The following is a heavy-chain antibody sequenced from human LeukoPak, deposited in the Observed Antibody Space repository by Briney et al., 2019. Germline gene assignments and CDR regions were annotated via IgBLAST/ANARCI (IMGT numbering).Heavy chain of an antibody. D-gene: IGHD2-15*01. Sequence: PSETLSLTCAVSGYSISSGYYWGWLRQPPGKGLEWIGSIYHSGSTYYNPSLKSRVTISVDTSKNQFSLKLSSVTAADTAVYYCARHTKLNCSGGSCYLGWFDPWGQGTLVTVSS. CDR3: ARHTKLNCSGGSCYLGWFDP. CDR2: IYHSGST. V-gene: IGHV4-38-2*01. CDR1: GYSISSGYY. J-gene: IGHJ5*02.